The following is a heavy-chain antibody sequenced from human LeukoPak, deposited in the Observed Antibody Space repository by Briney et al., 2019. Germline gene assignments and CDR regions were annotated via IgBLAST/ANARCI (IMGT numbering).Heavy chain of an antibody. CDR3: ARSNYDILTGYYLWDYYYYMDV. J-gene: IGHJ6*03. D-gene: IGHD3-9*01. Sequence: ASVKVSCKASGYTFTSYDINWVRQATGQGREWMGWMNPNSGNTGYAQKFQGRVTMTRNTSISTAYMELSSLRSEDTAVYYCARSNYDILTGYYLWDYYYYMDVWGKGTTVTISS. CDR1: GYTFTSYD. V-gene: IGHV1-8*01. CDR2: MNPNSGNT.